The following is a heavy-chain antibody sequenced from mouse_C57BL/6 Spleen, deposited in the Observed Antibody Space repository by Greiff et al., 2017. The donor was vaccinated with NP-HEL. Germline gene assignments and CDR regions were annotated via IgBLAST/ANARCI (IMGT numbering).Heavy chain of an antibody. CDR2: IDPSDSYT. CDR3: AIFTTVVARGYAMDY. D-gene: IGHD1-1*01. V-gene: IGHV1-50*01. J-gene: IGHJ4*01. CDR1: GYTFNSYW. Sequence: VQLQQPGAELVKPGASVKLSCKASGYTFNSYWMQWVKQRPGQGLEWIGEIDPSDSYTNYNQKLKGKATLTVDTSSSTAYMQLSSLTSEDSAVYYCAIFTTVVARGYAMDYWGQGTSVTVSS.